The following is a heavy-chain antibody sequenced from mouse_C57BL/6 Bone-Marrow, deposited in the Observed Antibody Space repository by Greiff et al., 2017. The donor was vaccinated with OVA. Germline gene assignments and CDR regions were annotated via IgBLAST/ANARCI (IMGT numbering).Heavy chain of an antibody. D-gene: IGHD2-5*01. CDR1: GYTFTDYE. J-gene: IGHJ4*01. CDR3: TRGYSNYYAMDY. V-gene: IGHV1-15*01. CDR2: IDPEPGGT. Sequence: QVQLKQSGAELVRPGASVTLSCKASGYTFTDYEMHWVKQTPVPGLEWIGAIDPEPGGTAYNQKFKGKAILTADKSSSTAYMELRSLTSEDSAVYYCTRGYSNYYAMDYWGQGTSVTVSS.